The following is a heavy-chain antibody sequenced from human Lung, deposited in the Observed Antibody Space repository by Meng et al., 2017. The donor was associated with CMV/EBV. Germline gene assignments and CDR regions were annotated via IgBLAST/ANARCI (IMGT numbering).Heavy chain of an antibody. CDR2: ISSSSSYI. CDR1: GFTFSSYS. J-gene: IGHJ6*02. D-gene: IGHD3-22*01. CDR3: ARAYYYDSSGYYIAPNYYYYGMDV. V-gene: IGHV3-21*01. Sequence: GESXKISCAASGFTFSSYSMNWVRQAPGKGLEWVSSISSSSSYIYYADSVKGRFTISRDNAKNSLYLQMNSLRAEDTAVYYCARAYYYDSSGYYIAPNYYYYGMDVXGQGXTVTVSS.